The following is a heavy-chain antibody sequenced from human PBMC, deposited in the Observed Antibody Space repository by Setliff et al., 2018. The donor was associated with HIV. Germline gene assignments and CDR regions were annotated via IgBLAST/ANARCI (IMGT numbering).Heavy chain of an antibody. CDR1: GGSFSGYY. CDR3: ARPAPRGYSYGHYYFDY. D-gene: IGHD5-18*01. V-gene: IGHV4-4*08. CDR2: IYTSGST. J-gene: IGHJ4*02. Sequence: PSETLSLTCTVYGGSFSGYYWGWIRQPPGKGLEWIGTIYTSGSTNYNPSLKSRVTISVDTSKNQFSLKLSSVTAADTAVYYCARPAPRGYSYGHYYFDYWGQGTLVTVSS.